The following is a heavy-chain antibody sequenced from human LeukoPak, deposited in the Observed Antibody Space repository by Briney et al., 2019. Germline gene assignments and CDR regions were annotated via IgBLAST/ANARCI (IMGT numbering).Heavy chain of an antibody. CDR1: GGSISSYY. CDR2: IYTSGST. J-gene: IGHJ6*03. D-gene: IGHD2-2*01. Sequence: SETLSLTCTVSGGSISSYYWSWIRQPPGKGLEWIGYIYTSGSTNYNPSLKSRVTISVDTSKNQFSLKLSSVTAAGTAVYYCARQMGSSTSGSSGFWYYYYMDVWGKGTTVTVSS. V-gene: IGHV4-4*09. CDR3: ARQMGSSTSGSSGFWYYYYMDV.